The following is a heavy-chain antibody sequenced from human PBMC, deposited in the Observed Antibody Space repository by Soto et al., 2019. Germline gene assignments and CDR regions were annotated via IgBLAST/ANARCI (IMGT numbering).Heavy chain of an antibody. CDR3: ARQNSFDY. J-gene: IGHJ4*01. CDR2: ISSDGSNK. CDR1: GFTFSSYA. Sequence: QVQLVESGGGVVQPGRSPRLSCAASGFTFSSYAMYWVRQAPGKGLEWVALISSDGSNKYYAASVKGRFTISRDNAMNTLDLQMNSLRPEDTAVYYCARQNSFDYWGHVNLVTVSS. V-gene: IGHV3-30-3*01.